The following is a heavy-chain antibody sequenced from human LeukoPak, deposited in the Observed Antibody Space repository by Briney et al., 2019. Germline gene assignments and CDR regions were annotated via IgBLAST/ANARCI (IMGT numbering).Heavy chain of an antibody. CDR1: GFTFSTYA. CDR2: ISGSGGSP. Sequence: GGSLRLSCAASGFTFSTYAMSWVRQAPGKGLEWVSAISGSGGSPYYADSVKGRFTISRDNSKNTLYLQMNSLRAEDTAVYYCAKDGIVVVPAARWLIYYFDYWGQGTLVTVSS. J-gene: IGHJ4*02. CDR3: AKDGIVVVPAARWLIYYFDY. D-gene: IGHD2-2*01. V-gene: IGHV3-23*01.